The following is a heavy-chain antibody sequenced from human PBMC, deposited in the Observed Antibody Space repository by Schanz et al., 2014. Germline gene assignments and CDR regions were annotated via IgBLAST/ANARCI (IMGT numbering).Heavy chain of an antibody. V-gene: IGHV3-30*03. Sequence: QAQLVESGGGVVQPGRSLRLSCVASGFTFISYDIHWVRQAPGKGLEWVTVISYDGSNKYYADSVKGRFTISRDNSKNTVYLQMNSLRSEDTAVYYCTRDRGALINHNDALDLWGQGTMVSVSS. CDR1: GFTFISYD. J-gene: IGHJ3*01. D-gene: IGHD3-16*01. CDR2: ISYDGSNK. CDR3: TRDRGALINHNDALDL.